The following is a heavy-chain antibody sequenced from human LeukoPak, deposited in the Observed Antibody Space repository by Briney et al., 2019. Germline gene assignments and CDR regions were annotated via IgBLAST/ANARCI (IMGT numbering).Heavy chain of an antibody. Sequence: GGSLRLSCAASGFTFSDYYMTWIRQAPGKGLEWLGFIRGKTYGGTTELAASVEGRFTISRDDSKSIAYLQMNSLKTEDTAVYYCTRSEYTYYYDGSGYLIDYWGQGTLVTVSS. D-gene: IGHD3-22*01. CDR1: GFTFSDYY. J-gene: IGHJ4*02. CDR2: IRGKTYGGTT. CDR3: TRSEYTYYYDGSGYLIDY. V-gene: IGHV3-49*03.